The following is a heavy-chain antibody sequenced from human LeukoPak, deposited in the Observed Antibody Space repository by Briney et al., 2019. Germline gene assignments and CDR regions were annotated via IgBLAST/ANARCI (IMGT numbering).Heavy chain of an antibody. D-gene: IGHD6-19*01. CDR1: GDSVSSNSAA. CDR2: TYYRSKWYN. V-gene: IGHV6-1*01. J-gene: IGHJ4*02. Sequence: SQTLSLTCAISGDSVSSNSAAWNWIRQSPSRGLEWLGRTYYRSKWYNDYAVSVKSRITINPGTSKNQFSLQLNSVTPEDTAVYYCARGNVPDSSGWYDYFDYWGQGTLVTVPS. CDR3: ARGNVPDSSGWYDYFDY.